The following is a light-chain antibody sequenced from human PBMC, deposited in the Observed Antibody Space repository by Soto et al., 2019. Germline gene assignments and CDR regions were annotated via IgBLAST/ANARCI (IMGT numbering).Light chain of an antibody. V-gene: IGKV3-11*01. CDR3: QQRSTWPLT. CDR2: DAS. Sequence: EIVVTQSPTTLSLSPGERATLSCRASQSISSYLAWYQQKPGQAPRLLIYDASNRATGIPARFSGSGSGTDFTLNISSLEPEDFAVYYCQQRSTWPLTFGGETKVEIK. J-gene: IGKJ4*01. CDR1: QSISSY.